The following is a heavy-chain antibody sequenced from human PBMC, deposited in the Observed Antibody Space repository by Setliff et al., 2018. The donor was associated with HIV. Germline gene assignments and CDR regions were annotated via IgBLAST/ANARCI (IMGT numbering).Heavy chain of an antibody. CDR3: ALPYDSSGYYAFDI. D-gene: IGHD3-22*01. J-gene: IGHJ3*02. CDR1: GFTLSRYS. V-gene: IGHV3-48*01. Sequence: GGSLRLSCAASGFTLSRYSMNWVRQAPGKGLEWVSYITTSSTTIYYADSVKGRFTISRDNSKNTLYLQMKSLRAEDTAVYYCALPYDSSGYYAFDIWGQGTMVTVSS. CDR2: ITTSSTTI.